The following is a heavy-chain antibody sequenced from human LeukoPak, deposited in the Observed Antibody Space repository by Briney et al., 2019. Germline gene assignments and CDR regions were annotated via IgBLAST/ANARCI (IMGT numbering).Heavy chain of an antibody. CDR3: ARDHRYCSSTSCYIGFDY. CDR1: GGSISSGSYY. Sequence: TLSLTCTVSGGSISSGSYYWSWIRQPAGKGLEWIGRIYTSGSTNYNPSLKSRVTISVDTSKNQFSLKLSSVTAADTAVYYCARDHRYCSSTSCYIGFDYWGQGTLVTDSS. J-gene: IGHJ4*02. CDR2: IYTSGST. V-gene: IGHV4-61*02. D-gene: IGHD2-2*02.